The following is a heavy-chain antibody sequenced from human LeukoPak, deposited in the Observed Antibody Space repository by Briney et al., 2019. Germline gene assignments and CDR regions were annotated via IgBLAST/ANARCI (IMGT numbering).Heavy chain of an antibody. CDR1: GFTFSTYW. V-gene: IGHV3-74*01. CDR3: AREGLGYSYGS. D-gene: IGHD5-18*01. Sequence: PGGSLRPSCAASGFTFSTYWMHWVPQVPGKGLMWVSRIHSNGIYTYYADFVKGRFTISRDNAKNTLYLQINSLRAEDTAVYYCAREGLGYSYGSWGQGALVTVSS. CDR2: IHSNGIYT. J-gene: IGHJ5*02.